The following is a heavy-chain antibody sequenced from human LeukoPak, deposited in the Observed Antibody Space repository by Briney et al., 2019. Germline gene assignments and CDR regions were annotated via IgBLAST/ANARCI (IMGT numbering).Heavy chain of an antibody. Sequence: SETLSLTCTVSVGSIRISSYYCGCIRQPPGKGLEWLWCNFSHVMTYYNPSRKGRVTISVDTTKTQFSLKLSSVTAADTAVYYCATVVPGVRGLDYWGQGTLVTVSS. CDR2: NFSHVMT. J-gene: IGHJ4*02. V-gene: IGHV4-39*01. CDR3: ATVVPGVRGLDY. CDR1: VGSIRISSYY. D-gene: IGHD2-2*01.